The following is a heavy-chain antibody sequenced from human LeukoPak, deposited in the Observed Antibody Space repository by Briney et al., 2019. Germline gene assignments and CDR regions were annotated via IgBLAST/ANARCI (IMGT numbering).Heavy chain of an antibody. Sequence: SGALSLTCAVSGGSISSPNWWSWVRQPPGKGLEWIGEIYHSGMTNYKTSLKSRVTMSLDTSKNQFSLKLNSVTAADTAVYYCATFGGGSRWDYNYYIDVWGKGTTVTVSS. CDR2: IYHSGMT. CDR3: ATFGGGSRWDYNYYIDV. D-gene: IGHD1-26*01. CDR1: GGSISSPNW. V-gene: IGHV4-4*02. J-gene: IGHJ6*03.